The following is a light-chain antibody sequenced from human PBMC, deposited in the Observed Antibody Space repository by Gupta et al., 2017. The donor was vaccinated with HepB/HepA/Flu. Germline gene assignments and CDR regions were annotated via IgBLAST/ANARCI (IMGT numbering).Light chain of an antibody. CDR1: QTISTW. CDR2: RAS. CDR3: QQYNSLWT. Sequence: DIQMTQSPATLSASVGDRVTITCRASQTISTWVAWYQHKPGKAPKVLIYRASRLESGVPSRFSGSGSGKEFTLTSSSRQPDDCANYYCQQYNSLWTFGQGTKVEIK. J-gene: IGKJ1*01. V-gene: IGKV1-5*03.